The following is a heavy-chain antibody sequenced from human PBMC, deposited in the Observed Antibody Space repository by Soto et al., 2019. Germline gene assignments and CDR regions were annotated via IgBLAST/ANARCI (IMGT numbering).Heavy chain of an antibody. J-gene: IGHJ6*02. CDR2: INSDGSST. V-gene: IGHV3-74*01. Sequence: EVQLVESGGGLVQPGGSLRLSCAASGFTFSSYWMHWVRQAPGKGLVWVSRINSDGSSTSYADSMKGRFTISRDNAKNTLYLQMNSLRAEDTAVYYCARDPKYYYYYGMDVWGQGTTVTVSS. CDR1: GFTFSSYW. CDR3: ARDPKYYYYYGMDV.